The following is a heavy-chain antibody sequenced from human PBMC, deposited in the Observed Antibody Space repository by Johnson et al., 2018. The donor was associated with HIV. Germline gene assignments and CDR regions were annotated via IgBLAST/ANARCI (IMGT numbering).Heavy chain of an antibody. D-gene: IGHD4-17*01. CDR3: AKVYGFDYGDYYDAFDI. CDR1: GFTFSSYG. CDR2: ISYDGSNE. J-gene: IGHJ3*02. Sequence: VLLLESGGGVVQPGRSLRLSCAASGFTFSSYGMHWVRQAPGKGLEWVAVISYDGSNEYYAEFVKGRFTISRDNSKNTLYLQMNSLRAEDTAVYYCAKVYGFDYGDYYDAFDIWGQGTMVTVSS. V-gene: IGHV3-30*18.